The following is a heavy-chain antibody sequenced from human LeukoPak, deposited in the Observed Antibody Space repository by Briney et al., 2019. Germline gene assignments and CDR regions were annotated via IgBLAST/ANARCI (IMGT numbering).Heavy chain of an antibody. CDR2: MNPNSGNT. CDR3: ARMHYYDSSGKNWFDP. CDR1: GYTFTNYD. V-gene: IGHV1-8*01. D-gene: IGHD3-22*01. Sequence: ASVKVSCKASGYTFTNYDINWVRQATGQGLEWMGWMNPNSGNTGYAQKFQGRVTMTRNTSISTAYMELSSLRPEDTAVYYCARMHYYDSSGKNWFDPWGQGTLVTVSS. J-gene: IGHJ5*02.